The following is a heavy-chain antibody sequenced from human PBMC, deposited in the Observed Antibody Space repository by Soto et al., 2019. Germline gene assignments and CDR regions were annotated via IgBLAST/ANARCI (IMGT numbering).Heavy chain of an antibody. CDR3: ARYLFGLRAVAAAKD. Sequence: AAVKVSCKASGYTFTSYGISWGRQAPGQGLEWMGWISAYNGNTNYAQKLQGRVTMTTDTSTRTAYMELRSLRGDDTAVYYCARYLFGLRAVAAAKDWAPVTLVTVPS. J-gene: IGHJ4*02. CDR2: ISAYNGNT. V-gene: IGHV1-18*01. D-gene: IGHD6-19*01. CDR1: GYTFTSYG.